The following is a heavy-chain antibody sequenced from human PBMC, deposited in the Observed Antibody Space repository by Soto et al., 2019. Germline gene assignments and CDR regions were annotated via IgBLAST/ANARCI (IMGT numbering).Heavy chain of an antibody. J-gene: IGHJ4*02. D-gene: IGHD3-9*01. V-gene: IGHV1-18*01. CDR3: ARDEARLLRYFDWPPPFHY. Sequence: ASVKVSCKASGYTFTSYGISWVRQAPGQGLEWMGLISAYNGNTNYAQKLQGRVTMTTDTSTSTAYMELRNLRSDDTDVYYCARDEARLLRYFDWPPPFHYWGQGTLVTVS. CDR2: ISAYNGNT. CDR1: GYTFTSYG.